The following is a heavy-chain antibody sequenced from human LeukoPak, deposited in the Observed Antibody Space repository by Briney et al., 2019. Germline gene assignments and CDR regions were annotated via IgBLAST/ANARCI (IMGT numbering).Heavy chain of an antibody. J-gene: IGHJ5*02. V-gene: IGHV4-4*07. CDR3: AREVGRYDFWSADEWRWFDP. D-gene: IGHD3-3*01. CDR1: GGSISSYY. CDR2: IYTSGST. Sequence: SETLSLTCTVSGGSISSYYWSWIRQPAGKGLEWIGRIYTSGSTNYNPSLKSRVTMSVDTSKSQFSLKLSSVTAADTAVYYCAREVGRYDFWSADEWRWFDPWGQGTLVTVSS.